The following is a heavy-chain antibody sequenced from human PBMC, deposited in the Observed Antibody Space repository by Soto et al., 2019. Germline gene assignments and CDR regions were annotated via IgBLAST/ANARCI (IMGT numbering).Heavy chain of an antibody. J-gene: IGHJ6*02. CDR1: GYTFTRYG. CDR2: INTYNGKT. Sequence: QVQLVQSGAEVKNPGASVKVSCKASGYTFTRYGIGWARQAPGHGLEWMGWINTYNGKTNYAQNVQGRVTLTTDTSTSTAYMALRSLRSNDTAIYYCAMVDVYVTPSPQDVWGQGTTVIVSS. D-gene: IGHD3-16*01. V-gene: IGHV1-18*01. CDR3: AMVDVYVTPSPQDV.